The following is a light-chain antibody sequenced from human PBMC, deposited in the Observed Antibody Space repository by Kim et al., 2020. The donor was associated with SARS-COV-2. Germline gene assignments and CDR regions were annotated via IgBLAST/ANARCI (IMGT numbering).Light chain of an antibody. CDR1: QSLLYRSNNKNY. J-gene: IGKJ4*01. CDR2: CAS. V-gene: IGKV4-1*01. Sequence: STINCKSSQSLLYRSNNKNYLAWYQQKPGQPPKLLVYCASTRESGVPDRFSGSGSGTDFTLTICSLQAEDVAVYYCQQYYTSPPTFGGGTNVDIK. CDR3: QQYYTSPPT.